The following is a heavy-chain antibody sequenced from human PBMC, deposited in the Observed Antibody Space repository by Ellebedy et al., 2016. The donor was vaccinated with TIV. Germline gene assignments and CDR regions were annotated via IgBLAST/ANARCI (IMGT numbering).Heavy chain of an antibody. CDR3: ARDYPPVRELITIEARDYFYGMDV. Sequence: SQTLSLTCVISGDSVSSNSAAWNWIRQSPSRGLEWLGRTYYRSKWSYDYAVSMRSRITIIPDTSKNQFSLQLNSVTPEDTAVYYCARDYPPVRELITIEARDYFYGMDVWGQGTTVTVSS. J-gene: IGHJ6*02. CDR2: TYYRSKWSY. CDR1: GDSVSSNSAA. V-gene: IGHV6-1*01. D-gene: IGHD3-10*01.